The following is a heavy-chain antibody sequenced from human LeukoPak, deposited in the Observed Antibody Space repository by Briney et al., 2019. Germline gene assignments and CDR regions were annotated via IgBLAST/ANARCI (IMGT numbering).Heavy chain of an antibody. D-gene: IGHD3-10*01. CDR3: ARDPHLWFGELDFDY. CDR2: ISAYNGNT. CDR1: GGTFSSYA. J-gene: IGHJ4*02. V-gene: IGHV1-18*01. Sequence: ASVKVSCKASGGTFSSYAISWVRQAPGQGLEWMGWISAYNGNTNYAQKLQGRVTMTTDTSTSTAYMELRSLRSDDTAVYYCARDPHLWFGELDFDYWGQGTLVTVSS.